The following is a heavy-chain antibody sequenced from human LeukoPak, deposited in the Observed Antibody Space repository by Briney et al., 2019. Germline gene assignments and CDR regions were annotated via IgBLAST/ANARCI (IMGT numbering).Heavy chain of an antibody. J-gene: IGHJ6*03. V-gene: IGHV5-51*01. D-gene: IGHD3-10*01. CDR1: GYNFTSYW. CDR3: ARVNLEYYYGSGRLIKYYYHYMDV. CDR2: IYLGDSDT. Sequence: GESLKISCKGSGYNFTSYWIGWVRQMPGKGLEWMGIIYLGDSDTRYSPSFQGQVTISADKSISTAYLQWSSLKASDTAMYYCARVNLEYYYGSGRLIKYYYHYMDVWGKGTTVTISS.